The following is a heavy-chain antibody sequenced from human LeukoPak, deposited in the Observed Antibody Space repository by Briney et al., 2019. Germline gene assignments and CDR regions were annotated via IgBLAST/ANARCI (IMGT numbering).Heavy chain of an antibody. V-gene: IGHV3-23*01. Sequence: GGSLRLSCAASGFTFGSYAMSWVRQAPGKGLEWVSAISADGGSAWYAGSVRGRSTISRDNSKNTVYLQMKSLGAEDTAVYYCAKSGPYCSSTSCNYFDYWGQGTLVTVSS. J-gene: IGHJ4*02. CDR2: ISADGGSA. CDR3: AKSGPYCSSTSCNYFDY. D-gene: IGHD2-2*01. CDR1: GFTFGSYA.